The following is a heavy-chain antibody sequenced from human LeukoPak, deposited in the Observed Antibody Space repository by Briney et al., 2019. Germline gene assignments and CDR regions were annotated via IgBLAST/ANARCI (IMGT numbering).Heavy chain of an antibody. V-gene: IGHV4-31*03. CDR3: AREAIVVVPAAIYNWFDP. Sequence: SQTLSLTCTVSGGSISSGGYYWSWIRQHPGKGLEWIGYIYYSGSTYYNPSLKSRVTISVDTSKNQFSLKLSSVTAADTAVYYCAREAIVVVPAAIYNWFDPWGQGTLVTVSS. D-gene: IGHD2-2*02. CDR1: GGSISSGGYY. CDR2: IYYSGST. J-gene: IGHJ5*02.